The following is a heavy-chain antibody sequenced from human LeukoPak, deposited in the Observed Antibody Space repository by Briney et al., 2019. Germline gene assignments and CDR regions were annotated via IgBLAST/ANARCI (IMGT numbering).Heavy chain of an antibody. D-gene: IGHD3-22*01. V-gene: IGHV4-59*01. CDR3: ARDLAGYYDSSGYYDY. CDR2: IYYSGST. J-gene: IGHJ4*02. Sequence: SETLSLTCTVSGGSISGYYWSWIRQPPGKGLEWIGYIYYSGSTNYNPSLKSRVTISVDTSKNQFSLKLSSVTAADTAVYYCARDLAGYYDSSGYYDYWGQGTLVTVSS. CDR1: GGSISGYY.